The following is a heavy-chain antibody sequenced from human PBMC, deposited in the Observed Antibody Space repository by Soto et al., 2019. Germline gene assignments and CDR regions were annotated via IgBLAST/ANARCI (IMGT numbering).Heavy chain of an antibody. CDR2: IIPIFGTA. J-gene: IGHJ6*02. Sequence: AAVKVSCKACGGTFSRYAISWVRQAPGQGLEWMGGIIPIFGTANYAQKFQGRVTITADESTSTAYMELSSLRSEDTAVYYCARARTVSTTRYYYYGMDVWGQGTTVTVSS. CDR1: GGTFSRYA. CDR3: ARARTVSTTRYYYYGMDV. D-gene: IGHD4-17*01. V-gene: IGHV1-69*13.